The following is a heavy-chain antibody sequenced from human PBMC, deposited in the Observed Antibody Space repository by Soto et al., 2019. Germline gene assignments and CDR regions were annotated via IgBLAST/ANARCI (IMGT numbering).Heavy chain of an antibody. CDR3: ARLYCSSSTCDSWFDP. V-gene: IGHV1-18*01. CDR2: STHTGNT. CDR1: GYAFPHYV. J-gene: IGHJ5*02. Sequence: ASVKVSCKTSGYAFPHYVINWVVQAPGHVLEWMGFSTHTGNTNYAQNFQGRVVLTTDTSTSTAYMEVTSLRSDDTAIYYCARLYCSSSTCDSWFDPWGQGTLVTVSS. D-gene: IGHD2-2*01.